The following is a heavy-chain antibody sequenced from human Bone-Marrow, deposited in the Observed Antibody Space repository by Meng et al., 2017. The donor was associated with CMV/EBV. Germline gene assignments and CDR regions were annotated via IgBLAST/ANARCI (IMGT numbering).Heavy chain of an antibody. Sequence: ASVKVSCKASGGTFSSYAINWVRQAPGQGLEWMGGFDPEDGETIYAQKFQGRVTMTEDTSTDTAYMELSSLRSEDTAVYYCATYVGITISFFDYWGQGTLVTVSS. V-gene: IGHV1-24*01. J-gene: IGHJ4*02. CDR1: GGTFSSYA. CDR2: FDPEDGET. D-gene: IGHD3-3*01. CDR3: ATYVGITISFFDY.